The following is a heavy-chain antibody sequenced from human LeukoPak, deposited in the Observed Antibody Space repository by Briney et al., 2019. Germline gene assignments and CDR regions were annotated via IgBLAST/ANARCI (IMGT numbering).Heavy chain of an antibody. CDR2: ITNKANGGTT. V-gene: IGHV3-49*04. D-gene: IGHD3-22*01. CDR3: GWASGAFDI. J-gene: IGHJ3*02. CDR1: GFTFSDYA. Sequence: GGSLRLSCTTSGFTFSDYAVSWVRQAPGKGLEWIGFITNKANGGTTEYAASVKGRFTISRDDSKTIAHLQMSSLKTEDTAVYSSGWASGAFDIWGQGTMVTVSS.